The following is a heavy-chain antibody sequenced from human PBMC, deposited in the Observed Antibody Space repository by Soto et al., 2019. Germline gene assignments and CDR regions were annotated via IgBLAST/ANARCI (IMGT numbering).Heavy chain of an antibody. D-gene: IGHD3-10*01. CDR3: ARDPWYGESPPYGMDV. Sequence: SETLSLTCTVSGGSISSGGYYWGWIRQHPGKGLEWIGYIYYSGSTYYNPSLKSRVTISVDTPKNQFSLKLSSVTAADTAVYYCARDPWYGESPPYGMDVWGKGTTVTVSS. V-gene: IGHV4-31*03. CDR2: IYYSGST. J-gene: IGHJ6*04. CDR1: GGSISSGGYY.